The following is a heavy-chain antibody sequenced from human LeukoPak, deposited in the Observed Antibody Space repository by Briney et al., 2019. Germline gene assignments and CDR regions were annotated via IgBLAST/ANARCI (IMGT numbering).Heavy chain of an antibody. CDR1: GYTFTSYG. V-gene: IGHV1-18*01. CDR2: ISAYNGNT. Sequence: GASVKVSCKASGYTFTSYGISWVRQAPGQGLEWMGWISAYNGNTNYAQKLQGRVTMTTDTSTSTAYMELRSLRSDDTAVYYCARDIVAAAGGVWFDPWGQGTLVTVSS. CDR3: ARDIVAAAGGVWFDP. D-gene: IGHD6-13*01. J-gene: IGHJ5*02.